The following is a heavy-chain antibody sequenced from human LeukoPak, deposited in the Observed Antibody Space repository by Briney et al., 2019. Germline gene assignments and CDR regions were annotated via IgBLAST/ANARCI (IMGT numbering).Heavy chain of an antibody. CDR1: GFTFSSYG. V-gene: IGHV3-30*18. CDR2: ISYDGRNK. D-gene: IGHD2-2*01. CDR3: AKDGLDIVVVPAYYFDY. Sequence: PGGSLRLSCAASGFTFSSYGMHWVRQAPGKGLEWVAVISYDGRNKYYADSVKGRFTISRDNSKNTLYLQMNSLRAEDTAVYYCAKDGLDIVVVPAYYFDYWGQGTPVTVSS. J-gene: IGHJ4*02.